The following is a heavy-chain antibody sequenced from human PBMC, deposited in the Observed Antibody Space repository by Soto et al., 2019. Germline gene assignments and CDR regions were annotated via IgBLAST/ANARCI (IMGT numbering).Heavy chain of an antibody. CDR3: ARESEDLTSNLDY. CDR2: ISSTTNYI. J-gene: IGHJ4*02. CDR1: GFTFTRYS. V-gene: IGHV3-21*01. Sequence: GGSLRLSCAASGFTFTRYSMNWVRQAPGKGLEWVSSISSTTNYIYYADSMKGRFTVSRDNAKNSVYLEMNSLSAEDTALYYCARESEDLTSNLDYWGQGTLVTVSP.